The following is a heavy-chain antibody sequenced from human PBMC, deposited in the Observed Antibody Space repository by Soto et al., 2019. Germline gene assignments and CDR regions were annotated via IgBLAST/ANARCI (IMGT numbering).Heavy chain of an antibody. J-gene: IGHJ5*02. D-gene: IGHD3-10*01. Sequence: SVKVSCKASGGTFSSYAISWVRQAPGQGLEWMGGIIPILGRANYAQKFQGRVTITADEATSTAYMELSSLRSEDTAVYYCARGDYYGSGSYYWFDPWGQGTLVTVSS. CDR3: ARGDYYGSGSYYWFDP. CDR1: GGTFSSYA. CDR2: IIPILGRA. V-gene: IGHV1-69*10.